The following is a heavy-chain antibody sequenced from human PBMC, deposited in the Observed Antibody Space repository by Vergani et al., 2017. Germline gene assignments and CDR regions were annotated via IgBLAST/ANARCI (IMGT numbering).Heavy chain of an antibody. V-gene: IGHV3-9*01. D-gene: IGHD6-6*01. CDR1: GFTIDDYA. Sequence: EVQLVESGGGLVQPGRSLRLSCAASGFTIDDYAMHWVRQAPGKGLEWVSGISWNSGSIGYADSVKGRFTISRDNAKNSLYLQMNSLRAEDTALYYCAKTRIVAASSLAFDIWGQGTMVTVSS. CDR2: ISWNSGSI. J-gene: IGHJ3*02. CDR3: AKTRIVAASSLAFDI.